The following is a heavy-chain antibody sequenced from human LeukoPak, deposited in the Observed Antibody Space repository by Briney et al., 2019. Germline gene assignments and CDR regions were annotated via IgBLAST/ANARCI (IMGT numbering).Heavy chain of an antibody. CDR1: GYTFTGYY. CDR2: INPNSGGT. D-gene: IGHD1-26*01. Sequence: GASVKVSCKASGYTFTGYYMHWVRQAPGQGLEWVGWINPNSGGTNYAQKFQGRVTMTRDTSISTAYMELSRLRSDDTAVYYCARIPRYMGAIYLWYFDYWGQGTLVTVSS. V-gene: IGHV1-2*02. CDR3: ARIPRYMGAIYLWYFDY. J-gene: IGHJ4*02.